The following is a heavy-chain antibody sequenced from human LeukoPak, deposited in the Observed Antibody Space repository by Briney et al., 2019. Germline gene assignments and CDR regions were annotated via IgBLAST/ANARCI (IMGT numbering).Heavy chain of an antibody. CDR2: IYYSGCT. CDR3: ARQSVAGFDY. CDR1: GGSISSYY. Sequence: PSETLSLTCTVSGGSISSYYWSWIRQPPGKGLEWIGYIYYSGCTNYNPSLKSRVTISVDTSKNQFSLKLSSVTAADTAVYYCARQSVAGFDYWGQGTLVTVSS. V-gene: IGHV4-59*08. J-gene: IGHJ4*02. D-gene: IGHD6-19*01.